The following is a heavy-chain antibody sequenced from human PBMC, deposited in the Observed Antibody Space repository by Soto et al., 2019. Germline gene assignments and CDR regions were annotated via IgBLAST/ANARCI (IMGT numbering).Heavy chain of an antibody. J-gene: IGHJ4*02. CDR2: FNPILSFS. D-gene: IGHD3-10*01. CDR1: GDTFNFYT. V-gene: IGHV1-69*02. CDR3: ATSFVSGSRAFDY. Sequence: QVQLVQSGAEVKKPGSSVKVSCKASGDTFNFYTINWVRQAPGLGLEWMGRFNPILSFSNSALKIQGRVTLTAEKSTSTAYMVLSSLRAEDTAIYYCATSFVSGSRAFDYWGQGALVTVSS.